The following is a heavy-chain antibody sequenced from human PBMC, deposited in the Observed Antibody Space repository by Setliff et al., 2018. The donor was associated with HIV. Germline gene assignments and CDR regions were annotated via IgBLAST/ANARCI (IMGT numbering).Heavy chain of an antibody. V-gene: IGHV2-5*01. J-gene: IGHJ4*02. CDR2: NYWNNNK. Sequence: SGPTLVNPTQTLTLTCTFSGLSLSTSGVGVGWIRQSPGKALEWLAFNYWNNNKHYSTSLKSRLTVTKDTSKNRVVFTMTNMDPVDTATYYCAYSGRQLRGPYFDFWGQGTSVTVSS. CDR1: GLSLSTSGVG. D-gene: IGHD1-1*01. CDR3: AYSGRQLRGPYFDF.